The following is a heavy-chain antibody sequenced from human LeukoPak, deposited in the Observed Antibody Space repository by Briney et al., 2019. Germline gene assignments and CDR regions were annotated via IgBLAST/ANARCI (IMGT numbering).Heavy chain of an antibody. J-gene: IGHJ4*02. CDR3: ASITALATIGGD. D-gene: IGHD6-13*01. CDR1: GFTFSSYW. V-gene: IGHV3-74*01. Sequence: PGGSLRLSCAASGFTFSSYWMHWVRQAPGKGLVWVSRINSDGSITSYADAVKGRFTISRDNAKNTLYLQMNSLRAEDTAVYYCASITALATIGGDWGQGTLVTVSS. CDR2: INSDGSIT.